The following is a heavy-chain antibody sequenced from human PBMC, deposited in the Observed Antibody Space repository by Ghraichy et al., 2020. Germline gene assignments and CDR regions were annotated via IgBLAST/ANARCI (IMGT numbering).Heavy chain of an antibody. J-gene: IGHJ4*02. CDR1: GGSFSGYY. CDR3: ASGAYSSSPAGIY. D-gene: IGHD6-6*01. CDR2: INYSGST. V-gene: IGHV4-34*01. Sequence: TLSLTCAVYGGSFSGYYWSWIRQPPGKGLEWIGEINYSGSTNYNPSLKSRVTISVDTSKNQFSLKLSSVTAADTAVYYCASGAYSSSPAGIYWGQGTLVTVSS.